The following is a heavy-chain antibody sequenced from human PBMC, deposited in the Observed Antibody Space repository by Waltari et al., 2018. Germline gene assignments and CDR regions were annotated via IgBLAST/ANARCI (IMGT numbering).Heavy chain of an antibody. CDR2: INAGNGNT. CDR1: GYTFTSYA. V-gene: IGHV1-3*01. J-gene: IGHJ4*02. CDR3: ARDRYGEQLVSFDY. Sequence: QVQLVQSGAEGKKPGASVKVSCKASGYTFTSYAMHWVRQAPGKRLEWMGWINAGNGNTKYSQKFQDRVTITRETSASTAYMELSSLRSEDTAVYYCARDRYGEQLVSFDYWGQGTLVTVSS. D-gene: IGHD6-6*01.